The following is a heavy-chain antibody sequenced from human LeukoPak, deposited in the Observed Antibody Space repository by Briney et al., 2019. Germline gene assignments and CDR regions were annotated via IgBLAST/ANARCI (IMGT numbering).Heavy chain of an antibody. Sequence: PSETLSLTCTVSGGSISSSSYYWGWIRQPPGKGLEWIGSIYYSGSTYYNPSLKSRVTISVDTSKNQFSLKLSSVTAADTAVYYCARQGITIFGPFDPWGREPWSPSPQ. CDR3: ARQGITIFGPFDP. CDR1: GGSISSSSYY. D-gene: IGHD3-3*01. V-gene: IGHV4-39*01. CDR2: IYYSGST. J-gene: IGHJ5*02.